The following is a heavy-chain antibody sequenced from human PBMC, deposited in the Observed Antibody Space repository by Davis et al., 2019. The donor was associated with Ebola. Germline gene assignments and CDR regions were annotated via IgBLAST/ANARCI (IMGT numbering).Heavy chain of an antibody. CDR1: GFTFSSYW. J-gene: IGHJ4*02. Sequence: GGSLRLSCAASGFTFSSYWMHWVRQAPGKGLVWVSLIGGGGDDTYYPDSVKGRFTISRDNSKNMLFLQMNSLRAEDTAVYYCAKGDTAKDWGQGTLVTVAS. CDR2: IGGGGDDT. CDR3: AKGDTAKD. V-gene: IGHV3-23*01. D-gene: IGHD5-18*01.